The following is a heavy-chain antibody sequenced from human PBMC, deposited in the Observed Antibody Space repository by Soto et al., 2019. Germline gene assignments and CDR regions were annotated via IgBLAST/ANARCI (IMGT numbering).Heavy chain of an antibody. CDR3: ARDNCSSTSCRRFYYYYYGMDV. Sequence: RASVKVSCKASGGTFSSYAISWVRQAPGQGLEWMGGIIPIFGTANYAQKFQGRVTITADESTSTAYMELSSLRSEDTAVYYCARDNCSSTSCRRFYYYYYGMDVWGQGTTVTVSS. V-gene: IGHV1-69*13. CDR1: GGTFSSYA. CDR2: IIPIFGTA. J-gene: IGHJ6*02. D-gene: IGHD2-2*01.